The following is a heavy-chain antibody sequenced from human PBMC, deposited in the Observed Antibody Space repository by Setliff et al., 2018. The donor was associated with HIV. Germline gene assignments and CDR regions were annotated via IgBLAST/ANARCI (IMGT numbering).Heavy chain of an antibody. V-gene: IGHV4-39*02. D-gene: IGHD3-10*01. CDR3: ARDNYDYYAMDV. Sequence: TSETLSLTCTVSGGSISSSNNYWGWIRQPPGKGLEWIGSIYYSGSTHYNPSLKSRVTMSVDTSKNQFSLKLTSVTAADTAVYYCARDNYDYYAMDVWGQGTTVTVSS. J-gene: IGHJ6*02. CDR2: IYYSGST. CDR1: GGSISSSNNY.